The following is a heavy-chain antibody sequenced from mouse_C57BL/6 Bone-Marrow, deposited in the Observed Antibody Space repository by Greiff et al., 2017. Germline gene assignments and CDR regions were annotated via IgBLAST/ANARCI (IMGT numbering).Heavy chain of an antibody. CDR3: GRAPAYGSRWYLDV. CDR1: DYTFTNYD. V-gene: IGHV1S56*01. Sequence: QVQLQQSGADLVKPGASLKLSCKASDYTFTNYDIHWVRQRPEQGLEWIGWIFPGDGRTEYNERFKGKATLTTDKSSSTAYMQLSRLTSEDSAVYLCGRAPAYGSRWYLDVWGAGTTVTVSS. D-gene: IGHD1-1*01. CDR2: IFPGDGRT. J-gene: IGHJ1*01.